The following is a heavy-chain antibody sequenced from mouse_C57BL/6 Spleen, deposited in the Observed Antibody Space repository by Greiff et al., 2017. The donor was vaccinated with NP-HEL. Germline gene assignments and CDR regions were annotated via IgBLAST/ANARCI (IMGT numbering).Heavy chain of an antibody. CDR2: ISYDGSN. CDR3: ARVGTIYDGYSYWYFDV. J-gene: IGHJ1*03. D-gene: IGHD2-3*01. V-gene: IGHV3-6*01. CDR1: GYSITSGYY. Sequence: EVQLQQSGPGLVKPSQSLSLTCSVTGYSITSGYYWNWIRQFPGNKLEWMGYISYDGSNNYNPSLKNRISITRDTSKNQFFLKLNSVTTEDTATYYCARVGTIYDGYSYWYFDVWGTGTTVTVSS.